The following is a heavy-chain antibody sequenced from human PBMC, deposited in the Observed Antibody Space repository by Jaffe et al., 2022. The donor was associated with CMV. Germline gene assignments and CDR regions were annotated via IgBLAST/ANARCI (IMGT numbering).Heavy chain of an antibody. D-gene: IGHD2-21*01. J-gene: IGHJ5*02. CDR3: ARWTRFPGWFDP. CDR2: INHSGST. Sequence: QVQLQQWGAGLLKPSETLSLTCAVYGGSFSGYYWSWIRQPPGKGLEWIGEINHSGSTNYNPSLKSRVTISVDTSKNQFSLKLSSVTAADTAVYYCARWTRFPGWFDPWGQGTLVTVSS. V-gene: IGHV4-34*01. CDR1: GGSFSGYY.